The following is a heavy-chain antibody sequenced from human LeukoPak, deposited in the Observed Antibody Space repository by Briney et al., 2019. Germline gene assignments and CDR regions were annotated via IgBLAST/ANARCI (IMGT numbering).Heavy chain of an antibody. CDR3: ARDLFLVYYGSESYFDDY. V-gene: IGHV3-21*01. CDR2: VSSSSSYI. CDR1: GFTFSSYS. J-gene: IGHJ4*02. Sequence: GGSLRLSCAASGFTFSSYSMNWVRQAPGKGLEWVSSVSSSSSYIYYADSVKGRFTISRDNAKNSLYLQIKSLRAEDTAVYYCARDLFLVYYGSESYFDDYWGQGTLVTVSS. D-gene: IGHD3-10*01.